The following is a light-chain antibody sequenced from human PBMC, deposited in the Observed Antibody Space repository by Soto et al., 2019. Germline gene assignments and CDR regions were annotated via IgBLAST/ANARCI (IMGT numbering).Light chain of an antibody. CDR1: QSLSSTY. CDR3: QQYDNSPFT. CDR2: GAS. Sequence: EIVLTQSPGTLSLSPGERATLSCRASQSLSSTYLVWYQQKPGQAPRLLIYGASSRATGIPDRFSGSWSGTDFILTISRLEPEDFAVYYCQQYDNSPFTFGPGTKVDIK. V-gene: IGKV3-20*01. J-gene: IGKJ3*01.